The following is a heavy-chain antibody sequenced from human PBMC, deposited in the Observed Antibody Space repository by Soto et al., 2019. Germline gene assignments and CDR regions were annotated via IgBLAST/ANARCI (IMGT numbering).Heavy chain of an antibody. J-gene: IGHJ5*02. CDR3: VRAGSWELPGWFDP. D-gene: IGHD1-26*01. CDR2: IYYSGST. CDR1: GGAISSYD. V-gene: IGHV4-59*01. Sequence: SETLSLTCTVSGGAISSYDWSWIRQPPGKGLEWIGYIYYSGSTNYNPSLKSRVTISVDTSKNQFSLKLSSVTAADTAVYYCVRAGSWELPGWFDPWGQGTLVTVSS.